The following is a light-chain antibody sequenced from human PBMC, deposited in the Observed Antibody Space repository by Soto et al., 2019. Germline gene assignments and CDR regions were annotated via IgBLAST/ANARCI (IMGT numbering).Light chain of an antibody. J-gene: IGKJ4*01. CDR1: QSVSSSY. CDR2: GAS. CDR3: QQYGSSPS. Sequence: EIVLTQSPGTLSFSPGERATLSCRASQSVSSSYVAWYQQKPGQAPRLLIYGASSRATGIPDRFSGSGSGTDFTLTISRLEPEDFAVYYCQQYGSSPSFGGGTKVEIK. V-gene: IGKV3-20*01.